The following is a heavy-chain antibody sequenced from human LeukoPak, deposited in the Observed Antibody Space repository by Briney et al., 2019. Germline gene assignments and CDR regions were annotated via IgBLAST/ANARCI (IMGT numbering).Heavy chain of an antibody. Sequence: PPETLSLTCTVSGGSISSYYWSWIRQPPGKGLEWNGYIYYSGSTNYNPSLKSRVTISVDTSKNQFSLKLSSVTAADTAVYYCARHGYGSGSFNWFDPWGQGTLVTVSS. D-gene: IGHD3-10*01. CDR1: GGSISSYY. J-gene: IGHJ5*02. CDR3: ARHGYGSGSFNWFDP. V-gene: IGHV4-59*08. CDR2: IYYSGST.